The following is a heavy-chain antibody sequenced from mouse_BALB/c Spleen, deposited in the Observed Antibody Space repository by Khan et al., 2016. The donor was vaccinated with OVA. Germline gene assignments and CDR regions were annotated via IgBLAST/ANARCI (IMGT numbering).Heavy chain of an antibody. CDR1: GYTFINYW. Sequence: QVQLQQSGAELAKPGASVKMSCKASGYTFINYWILWVKQRPGQGLEWIGYINPSTGYTEYNQNFKDKATLTADKSSSTAYMQLSSLTSEDSAVDYGARRGLRWVFDYWGQGTTLTVSS. J-gene: IGHJ2*01. D-gene: IGHD1-1*01. V-gene: IGHV1-7*01. CDR2: INPSTGYT. CDR3: ARRGLRWVFDY.